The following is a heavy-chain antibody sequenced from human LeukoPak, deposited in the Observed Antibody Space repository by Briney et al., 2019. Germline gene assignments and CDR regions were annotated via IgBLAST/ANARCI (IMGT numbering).Heavy chain of an antibody. CDR1: GGTFSSYA. J-gene: IGHJ1*01. CDR3: ARDVRHSSSTAVSRVSRRVYFQH. V-gene: IGHV1-69*06. D-gene: IGHD6-13*01. Sequence: SVKVSCKASGGTFSSYAISWVRQAPGQGLEWMGGIIPIFGTANYAQKFQGRVTITADKSTSTAYMELSSLRSEDTAVYYCARDVRHSSSTAVSRVSRRVYFQHWGQGTLVTVSS. CDR2: IIPIFGTA.